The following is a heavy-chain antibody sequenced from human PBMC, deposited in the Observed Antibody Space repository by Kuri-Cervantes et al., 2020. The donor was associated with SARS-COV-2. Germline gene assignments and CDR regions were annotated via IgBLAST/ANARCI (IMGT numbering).Heavy chain of an antibody. CDR3: ARARGISAYHCGGDCYYWFDP. J-gene: IGHJ5*02. V-gene: IGHV1-46*02. CDR2: INPSGGST. D-gene: IGHD2-21*01. CDR1: GYTFNGYY. Sequence: ASVKVSCKASGYTFNGYYIHWVRQAPGQGLEWMGIINPSGGSTSYAQKFQGRVTMTRDTSTSTVYMELSSLRSEDTAVYYCARARGISAYHCGGDCYYWFDPWGQRTLVTVSS.